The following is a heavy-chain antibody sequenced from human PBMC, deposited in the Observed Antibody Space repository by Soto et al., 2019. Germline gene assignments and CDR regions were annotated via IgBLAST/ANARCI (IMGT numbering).Heavy chain of an antibody. CDR2: ISSGSSTK. CDR3: ARGQRSYYFDY. Sequence: GGSLRLSCAASGFTYSTYSMNWVRQAPGKGLEWVSYISSGSSTKYYTDSVKGRFTISRDNAKNSLYPQMNSLRDEDTAVYYCARGQRSYYFDYWGQGTLVTVSS. J-gene: IGHJ4*02. D-gene: IGHD6-13*01. CDR1: GFTYSTYS. V-gene: IGHV3-48*02.